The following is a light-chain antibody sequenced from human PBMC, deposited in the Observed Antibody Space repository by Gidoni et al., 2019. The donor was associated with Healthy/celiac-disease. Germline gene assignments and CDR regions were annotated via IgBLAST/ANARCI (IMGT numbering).Light chain of an antibody. CDR2: DAS. Sequence: DIQMTQSPSSLYASVGERVTITCQASQDISHYLNWYQQKPGKATKLLIYDASNLETGVPSRFSGSGSGTDFTFTISSMQPEDIATYYCQQYDNLPRTFGQGTKVEIK. CDR1: QDISHY. CDR3: QQYDNLPRT. V-gene: IGKV1-33*01. J-gene: IGKJ1*01.